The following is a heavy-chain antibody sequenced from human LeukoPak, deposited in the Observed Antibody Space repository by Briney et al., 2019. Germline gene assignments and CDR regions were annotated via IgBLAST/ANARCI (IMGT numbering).Heavy chain of an antibody. V-gene: IGHV4-34*01. Sequence: SETLSLTCAVYGGSFSGYYWSWIRQPPGKGLEWIGEINHSGSTNYNPSLKSRVTISVDTSKNQFSLKLSSVTAADTAVYYCARGLLPYYYGSGSYGVGFDPWGQGTLVTVSS. CDR2: INHSGST. CDR1: GGSFSGYY. CDR3: ARGLLPYYYGSGSYGVGFDP. J-gene: IGHJ5*02. D-gene: IGHD3-10*01.